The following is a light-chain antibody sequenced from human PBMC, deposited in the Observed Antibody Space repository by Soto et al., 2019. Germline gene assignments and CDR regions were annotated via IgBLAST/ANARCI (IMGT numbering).Light chain of an antibody. Sequence: EIVMTQSPATLPVSPGERATLPSRASQSVRSNFACYQQNPAQATSLLLYAASTRATGIPVRFSGSGSGTEFTLTISSLQSEDFAFYYCQQRRNWPPITFGQGTRLEIK. CDR1: QSVRSN. CDR2: AAS. J-gene: IGKJ5*01. V-gene: IGKV3-15*01. CDR3: QQRRNWPPIT.